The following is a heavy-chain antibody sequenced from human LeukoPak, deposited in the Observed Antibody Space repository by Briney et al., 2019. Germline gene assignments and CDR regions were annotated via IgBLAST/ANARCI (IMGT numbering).Heavy chain of an antibody. D-gene: IGHD3-16*01. Sequence: GGSLRLSCAASGFTFSSYAMSWVRQAPGKGLEWVSAISGSGGSTYYADSVKGRFTISRDNSKNTLYLQMNSLRAEDTAVYYCAKVGAYDYIEDYFDYWGQGTLVTVSS. CDR3: AKVGAYDYIEDYFDY. CDR1: GFTFSSYA. J-gene: IGHJ4*02. V-gene: IGHV3-23*01. CDR2: ISGSGGST.